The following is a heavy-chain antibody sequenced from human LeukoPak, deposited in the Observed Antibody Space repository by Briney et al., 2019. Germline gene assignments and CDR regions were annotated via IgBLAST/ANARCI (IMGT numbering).Heavy chain of an antibody. CDR1: GYTFTGYY. CDR3: ARHRPHTDSNSVADYYFDY. J-gene: IGHJ4*02. D-gene: IGHD6-19*01. Sequence: ASVKVSCKASGYTFTGYYMHWVRQAPGQGLEWMGWINPNSGGTKYGQKFQGRVTMTRDTSISTAYMELSRLRSDDTAVYYCARHRPHTDSNSVADYYFDYWGQGTLVTVSS. CDR2: INPNSGGT. V-gene: IGHV1-2*02.